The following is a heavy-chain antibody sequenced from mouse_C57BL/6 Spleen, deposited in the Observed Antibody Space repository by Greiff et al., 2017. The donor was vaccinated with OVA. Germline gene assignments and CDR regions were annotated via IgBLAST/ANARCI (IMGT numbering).Heavy chain of an antibody. D-gene: IGHD5-5*01. Sequence: QVQLKQPGAELVKPGASVKLSCKASGYTFTSYWMHWVKQRPGRGLEWIGRIDPNSGGTKYNEKFKSKATLTVDKPSSTAYMQLSSLTSEDSAVYYCAREGYYLLPFDYWGQGTTLTVSS. CDR2: IDPNSGGT. CDR1: GYTFTSYW. CDR3: AREGYYLLPFDY. V-gene: IGHV1-72*01. J-gene: IGHJ2*01.